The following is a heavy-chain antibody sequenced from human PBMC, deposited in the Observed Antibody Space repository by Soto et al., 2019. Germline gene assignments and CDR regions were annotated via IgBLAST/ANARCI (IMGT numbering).Heavy chain of an antibody. Sequence: PGGSLRLSCAASGFTFSSYWMSWVSQAPGKGLEWVANIKQDGSEKYYVDSVKGRFTISRDNAKNSLYLQMNSLRAEDTAVYYCARAELSGMATISPVFDYWGQGTLVTVSS. CDR3: ARAELSGMATISPVFDY. V-gene: IGHV3-7*05. CDR1: GFTFSSYW. J-gene: IGHJ4*02. D-gene: IGHD5-12*01. CDR2: IKQDGSEK.